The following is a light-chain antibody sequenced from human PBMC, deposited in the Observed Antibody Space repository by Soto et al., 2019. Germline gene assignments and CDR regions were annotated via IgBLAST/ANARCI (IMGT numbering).Light chain of an antibody. Sequence: EIVLTQSPGTLSLSPGERATLSCRASQSVSSSYLAWYQQNPGQAPRLLIYGPSSRATGIPDRFSGSGSGTDFTLTISRLEPEDFAVYYCQQYDSSPSFTFGPGTKVDIK. CDR2: GPS. CDR1: QSVSSSY. CDR3: QQYDSSPSFT. V-gene: IGKV3-20*01. J-gene: IGKJ3*01.